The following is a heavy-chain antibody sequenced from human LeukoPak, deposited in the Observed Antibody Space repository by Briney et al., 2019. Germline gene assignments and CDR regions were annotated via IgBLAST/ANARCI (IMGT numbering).Heavy chain of an antibody. CDR2: IYPGDSET. J-gene: IGHJ5*02. CDR3: ARRSPTDWFDP. V-gene: IGHV5-51*01. CDR1: GYAFSNYW. Sequence: GESLKISCKGSGYAFSNYWIVWVRQMPGKGLEWMGIIYPGDSETRYSPSFQGPVTISADKPIDTAYLQWSSLKASDTAIYYCARRSPTDWFDPWGQGTLVIVSS.